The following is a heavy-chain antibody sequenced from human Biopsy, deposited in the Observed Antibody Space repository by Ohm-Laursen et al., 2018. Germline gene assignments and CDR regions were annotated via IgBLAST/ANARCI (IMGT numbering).Heavy chain of an antibody. J-gene: IGHJ6*02. CDR1: AFSFSRYD. D-gene: IGHD1-26*01. CDR2: ISPSGGGT. V-gene: IGHV1-46*01. Sequence: ASVKVSCKGSAFSFSRYDMHWVRQAPGRGLEWMGIISPSGGGTMDTQKFQDRLTMTRDTSTSTVHMELKSLKSEDTAVYYCAIFEGYSDDNLDYEHYGMDVWGQGTTVTVSS. CDR3: AIFEGYSDDNLDYEHYGMDV.